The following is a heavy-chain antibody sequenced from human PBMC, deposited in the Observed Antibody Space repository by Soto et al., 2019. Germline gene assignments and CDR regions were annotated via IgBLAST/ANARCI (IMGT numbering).Heavy chain of an antibody. CDR1: GFTFSNYN. J-gene: IGHJ4*02. D-gene: IGHD4-17*01. Sequence: EVQLVESGGGLVKPGGSLRLSCAGSGFTFSNYNMNWVRQAPGKGLEWVSSISSTSTYTYYADSVKGRFTISRDNAKNSLYLQMDSLRVEDTAVYYCARTRGAHYGGTDYWGQGALVTVSS. V-gene: IGHV3-21*01. CDR2: ISSTSTYT. CDR3: ARTRGAHYGGTDY.